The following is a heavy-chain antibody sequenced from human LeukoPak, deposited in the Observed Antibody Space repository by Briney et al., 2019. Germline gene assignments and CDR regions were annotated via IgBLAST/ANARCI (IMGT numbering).Heavy chain of an antibody. CDR1: GFTFSSYG. D-gene: IGHD1-14*01. Sequence: GGSLRLSCAASGFTFSSYGMHWVRQAPGKGLEWVAFIRYDGSNKYCADSVKGRFTISRDNSKNTLYLQMNSLRAEDTAVYYCARDRSGPRGAEYAFDVWGQGTMVTVSS. J-gene: IGHJ3*01. V-gene: IGHV3-30*02. CDR3: ARDRSGPRGAEYAFDV. CDR2: IRYDGSNK.